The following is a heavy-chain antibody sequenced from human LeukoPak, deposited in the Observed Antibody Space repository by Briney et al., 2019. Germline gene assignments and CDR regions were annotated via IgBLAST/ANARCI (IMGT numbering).Heavy chain of an antibody. D-gene: IGHD6-6*01. CDR1: GFTFSSYS. Sequence: GGSLRLSCAASGFTFSSYSMNWVRQAPGKGLEWVSSISSSSSYIYYADSVKGRFTISRDNAKNSLHLQMNSLRAEDTAVYYCARVAYSSSIVPSWFDPWGQGTLVTVSS. CDR2: ISSSSSYI. V-gene: IGHV3-21*01. CDR3: ARVAYSSSIVPSWFDP. J-gene: IGHJ5*02.